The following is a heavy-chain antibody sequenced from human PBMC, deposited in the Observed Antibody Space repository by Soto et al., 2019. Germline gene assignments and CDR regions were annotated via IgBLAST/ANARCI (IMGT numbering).Heavy chain of an antibody. V-gene: IGHV3-30-3*01. CDR2: ISYDGSNK. CDR3: ARDPRPYYYYGMDV. J-gene: IGHJ6*02. D-gene: IGHD6-6*01. Sequence: PGGSLRLSCAASGFTFSSYAMHWVRQAPGKGLEWVVVISYDGSNKFYADSVKGRFTISRDNSKNTLYLQMNSLRAEDTAVYYCARDPRPYYYYGMDVWGQGTTVTVSS. CDR1: GFTFSSYA.